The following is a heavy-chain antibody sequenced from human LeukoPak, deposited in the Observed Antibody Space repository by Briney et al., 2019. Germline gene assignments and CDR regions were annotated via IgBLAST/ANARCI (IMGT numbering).Heavy chain of an antibody. Sequence: GESLKISCKGSGYSFTSYWIGWVRQMPGKGLEWMGIIYPADSQTRYSPSFQGQVTISADKSISTAYLQWSSLKASDTAIYYCARPECSSTRCYLYFQHWGQGTLVTVSS. CDR2: IYPADSQT. V-gene: IGHV5-51*01. D-gene: IGHD2-2*01. CDR1: GYSFTSYW. J-gene: IGHJ1*01. CDR3: ARPECSSTRCYLYFQH.